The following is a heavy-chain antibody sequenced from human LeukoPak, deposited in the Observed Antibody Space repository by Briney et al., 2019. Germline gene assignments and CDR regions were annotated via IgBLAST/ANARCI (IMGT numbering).Heavy chain of an antibody. CDR3: ARQSVAGFPYFDY. V-gene: IGHV5-51*01. CDR2: IYPGDSDT. CDR1: GYIFTNYW. J-gene: IGHJ4*02. Sequence: GESLKISCKGSGYIFTNYWIGWVRQMPGKGLEWMGNIYPGDSDTRYSPSFQGQVTISADKSINTAYLQWSSLKASDTAMYYCARQSVAGFPYFDYWGQGTLVTVSS. D-gene: IGHD6-19*01.